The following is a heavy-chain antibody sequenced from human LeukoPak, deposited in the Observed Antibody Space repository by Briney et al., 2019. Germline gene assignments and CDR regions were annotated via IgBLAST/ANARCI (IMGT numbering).Heavy chain of an antibody. CDR2: IYHSGST. V-gene: IGHV4-38-2*01. J-gene: IGHJ3*02. CDR1: GYSISSGYY. Sequence: KPSETLSLTCAVSGYSISSGYYWGWIRQPPGKGLEWIGSIYHSGSTYYNPSLKSRVTISVDTSKNQFSLKLSSVTAADTAVYYYARHEYDFWSGRTGAFDIWGQGTMVTVSS. D-gene: IGHD3-3*01. CDR3: ARHEYDFWSGRTGAFDI.